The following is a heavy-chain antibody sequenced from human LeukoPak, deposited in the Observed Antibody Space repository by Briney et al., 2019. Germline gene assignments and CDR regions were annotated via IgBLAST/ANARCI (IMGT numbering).Heavy chain of an antibody. D-gene: IGHD3-22*01. V-gene: IGHV3-48*04. CDR2: ISSSSSTI. CDR1: GFTFSSYS. J-gene: IGHJ4*02. Sequence: GGSLRLSCAASGFTFSSYSMNWVRQAPGKGLEWVSYISSSSSTIYYADSVKGRFTISRDNAKNSLYLQMNSLRAEDTAVYYCARETVVITSPYFDYWGQGTLVTVSS. CDR3: ARETVVITSPYFDY.